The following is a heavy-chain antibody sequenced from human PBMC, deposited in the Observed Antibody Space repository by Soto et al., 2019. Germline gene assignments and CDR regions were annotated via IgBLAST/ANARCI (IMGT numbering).Heavy chain of an antibody. J-gene: IGHJ6*02. CDR2: IIPIFGTA. V-gene: IGHV1-69*12. CDR3: ATHWTGVPRYYYGMDV. Sequence: QVQLVQSGAEVKKPASSVKVSCKASGGTFSSYAISWVRQAPGQGLEWMGGIIPIFGTADYAQKFQGRVTPSFGTAGYAQKFQGRVTMTADESTSTASMELSSLRSEDTAVYYCATHWTGVPRYYYGMDVWGQGTTVTVSS. D-gene: IGHD2-8*02. CDR1: GGTFSSYA.